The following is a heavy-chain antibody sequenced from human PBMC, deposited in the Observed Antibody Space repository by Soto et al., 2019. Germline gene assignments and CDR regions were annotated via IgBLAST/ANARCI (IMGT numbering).Heavy chain of an antibody. CDR2: IIPIFGTA. CDR3: ARDGRAVAADYYYYYGMDV. CDR1: GGTFSSYA. J-gene: IGHJ6*01. D-gene: IGHD6-19*01. Sequence: SVKVSCKASGGTFSSYAISWVRQAPGQGLEWMGGIIPIFGTANYAQKFQGRVTITADESTSTAYMELSSLRSEDTAVYYCARDGRAVAADYYYYYGMDVWGQGITVTVSS. V-gene: IGHV1-69*13.